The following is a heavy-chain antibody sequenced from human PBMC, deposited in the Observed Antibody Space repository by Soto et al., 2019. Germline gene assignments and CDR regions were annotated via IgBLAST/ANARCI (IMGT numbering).Heavy chain of an antibody. CDR1: GFTFSSYA. CDR2: ISYDGSTK. D-gene: IGHD4-17*01. V-gene: IGHV3-30-3*01. J-gene: IGHJ4*02. CDR3: ARAGLRSYYFDY. Sequence: QVQLVESGGGVVQPGRSLRLSCAASGFTFSSYAMHWVRQAPGKGLEWVAVISYDGSTKYYADSVKGRFTISRDNSKNTLYLQMNSLRAEDTAVYYCARAGLRSYYFDYWGQGTLVTVSS.